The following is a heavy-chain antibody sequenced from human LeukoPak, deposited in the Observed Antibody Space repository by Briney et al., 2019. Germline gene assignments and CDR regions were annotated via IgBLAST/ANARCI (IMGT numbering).Heavy chain of an antibody. CDR2: IWFDGSST. Sequence: GRSLRLSCAASGFTFSRFGMHWVRQAPGKGLEWEAVIWFDGSSTYYADSVKGRFTISRDNSKNTLYLQMNSLRAEDTAVYYCARDWSRFGELLYYWGQGTLVTVSS. J-gene: IGHJ4*02. D-gene: IGHD3-10*01. CDR1: GFTFSRFG. CDR3: ARDWSRFGELLYY. V-gene: IGHV3-33*01.